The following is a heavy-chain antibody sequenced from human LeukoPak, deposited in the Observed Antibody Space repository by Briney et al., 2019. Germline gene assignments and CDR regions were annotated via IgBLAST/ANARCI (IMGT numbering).Heavy chain of an antibody. D-gene: IGHD2-2*01. CDR1: GFAFSSYE. CDR2: ISSSGTTI. V-gene: IGHV3-48*03. CDR3: ARRYCSSTSCLIDY. J-gene: IGHJ4*02. Sequence: GGSLRLSCAASGFAFSSYEMNWVRQAPGKGLEWVAYISSSGTTIYYADSVKGRFTISRDNAKNSLYLQMNSLRAEDTAVYYCARRYCSSTSCLIDYWGQGTLVTVSS.